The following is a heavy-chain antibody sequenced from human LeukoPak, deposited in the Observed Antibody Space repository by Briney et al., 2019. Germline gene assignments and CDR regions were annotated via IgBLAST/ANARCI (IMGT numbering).Heavy chain of an antibody. CDR3: ARLGTAVSGSSPIWFEP. J-gene: IGHJ5*02. CDR1: GGSFSGYY. CDR2: INRSGST. D-gene: IGHD1-26*01. V-gene: IGHV4-34*01. Sequence: PSETLSLTCAAYGGSFSGYYWSWIRQPPGKGLEWIGTINRSGSTNYNPSLQSRVTISVDSYKKECSLRLSSVAAADTAVYYCARLGTAVSGSSPIWFEPWGQGTLVPVSS.